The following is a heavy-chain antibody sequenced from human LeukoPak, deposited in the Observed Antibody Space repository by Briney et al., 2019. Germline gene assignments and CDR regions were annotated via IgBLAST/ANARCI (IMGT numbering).Heavy chain of an antibody. CDR2: INTDGSST. Sequence: GGSLRLSCVASGFTFSTYWMQWVRQAPGRGLVWVSRINTDGSSTTYADSVKGRFTISRDNAKNTLYLQMNSLRAEDTAVYFCARALGQPYFDYWGQGALVTVSS. CDR1: GFTFSTYW. J-gene: IGHJ4*02. CDR3: ARALGQPYFDY. D-gene: IGHD7-27*01. V-gene: IGHV3-74*01.